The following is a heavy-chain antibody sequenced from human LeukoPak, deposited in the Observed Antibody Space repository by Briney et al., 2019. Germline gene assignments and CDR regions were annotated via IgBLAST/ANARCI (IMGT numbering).Heavy chain of an antibody. CDR2: IYPGDSDT. D-gene: IGHD5-18*01. CDR1: GYIFTNYW. Sequence: GESLKISCKASGYIFTNYWIGWVRQMPGKGPEWMGIIYPGDSDTRYSPSFQGQVTISADKSISTAYLQWSSLKASDTAMYYCARHLRLWQNWFDPWGQGTLVTVSS. J-gene: IGHJ5*02. V-gene: IGHV5-51*01. CDR3: ARHLRLWQNWFDP.